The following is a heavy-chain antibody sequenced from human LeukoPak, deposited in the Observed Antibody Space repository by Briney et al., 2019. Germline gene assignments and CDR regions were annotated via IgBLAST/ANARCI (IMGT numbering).Heavy chain of an antibody. CDR3: ASGYSYGSRPYGMDV. J-gene: IGHJ6*02. V-gene: IGHV3-21*01. CDR2: ISSSSSYI. D-gene: IGHD5-18*01. CDR1: GFTFSCYS. Sequence: PGGSLRLSCAASGFTFSCYSMNWVRQAPGKGLEWVSSISSSSSYIYYADSVKGRFTISRDNAKNSLYLQMNSLRAEDTAVYYCASGYSYGSRPYGMDVWGQGTTVTVSS.